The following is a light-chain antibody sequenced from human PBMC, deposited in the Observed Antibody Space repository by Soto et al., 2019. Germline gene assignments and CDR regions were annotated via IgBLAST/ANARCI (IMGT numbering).Light chain of an antibody. Sequence: EIVMTQSPATLSVSPGERATLYCKASQRISSNLAWYQQKPGQPPRLLIYFASTRASGIPARFSGSGSGTEFTLTIRGLQSEDFALYYCKQYNIWPPYTFGQGTKLEIK. V-gene: IGKV3-15*01. CDR3: KQYNIWPPYT. J-gene: IGKJ2*01. CDR2: FAS. CDR1: QRISSN.